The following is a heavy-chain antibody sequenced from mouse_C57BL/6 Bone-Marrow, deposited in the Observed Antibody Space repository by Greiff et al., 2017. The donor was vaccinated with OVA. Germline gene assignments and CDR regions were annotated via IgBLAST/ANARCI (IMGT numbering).Heavy chain of an antibody. J-gene: IGHJ4*01. CDR2: IDPSDSET. CDR1: GYTFTSYW. Sequence: QVQLQQSGAELVRPGSSVKLSCKASGYTFTSYWMHWVKQRPIQGLEWIGNIDPSDSETHYNQKFKDKATLTVDKSSSTAYMQLSSLTSEDSAVYYCASPLYYSNLYYWGQGTSVTVSS. CDR3: ASPLYYSNLYY. V-gene: IGHV1-52*01. D-gene: IGHD2-5*01.